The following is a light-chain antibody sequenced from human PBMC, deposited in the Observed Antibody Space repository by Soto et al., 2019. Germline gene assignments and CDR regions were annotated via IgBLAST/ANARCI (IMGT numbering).Light chain of an antibody. J-gene: IGLJ2*01. CDR1: SSNIGSNY. CDR3: ASWDSSLSAVI. V-gene: IGLV1-51*01. CDR2: DNN. Sequence: QSVLTQPPSMSAAPGQTVIISCSGSSSNIGSNYVSWYQQLPGKAPKLLIFDNNKRPSGIPDRFSGSKSGASATLGIAGLQTGDEADYYCASWDSSLSAVIFGGGTKLTVL.